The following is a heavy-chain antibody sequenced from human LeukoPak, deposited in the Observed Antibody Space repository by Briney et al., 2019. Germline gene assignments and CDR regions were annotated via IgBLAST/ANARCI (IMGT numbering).Heavy chain of an antibody. CDR1: GFTFSSYG. D-gene: IGHD2/OR15-2a*01. V-gene: IGHV3-33*06. Sequence: PGGSLRLSCAASGFTFSSYGMHWVRQAPGKGLEWVAVIWYDGSNKYYADSVKGRFTISRDNSKNTLYLQMNSLRAEDTAVYYCAKDRWSSPISSFDIWGQGTMVTASS. CDR3: AKDRWSSPISSFDI. CDR2: IWYDGSNK. J-gene: IGHJ3*02.